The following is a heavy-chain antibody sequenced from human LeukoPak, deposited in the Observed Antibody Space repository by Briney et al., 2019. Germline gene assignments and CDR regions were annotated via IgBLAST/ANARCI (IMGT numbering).Heavy chain of an antibody. CDR3: TRRQRDFCSGYFDY. V-gene: IGHV3-48*01. CDR1: GFTFSSFS. D-gene: IGHD3-3*01. J-gene: IGHJ4*02. CDR2: ISSSSSTI. Sequence: GGSLRLSCAASGFTFSSFSMSWVRQAPGKGLGWVSYISSSSSTIYYAESVKGRFTISRDNAKNSLYLQINSLRAEDTAVYYCTRRQRDFCSGYFDYWGQGPLVTVSS.